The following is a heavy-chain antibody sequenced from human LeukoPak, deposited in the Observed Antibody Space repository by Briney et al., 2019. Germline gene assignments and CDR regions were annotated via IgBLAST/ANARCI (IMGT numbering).Heavy chain of an antibody. V-gene: IGHV1-69*13. J-gene: IGHJ5*02. CDR2: IIPIIGTA. Sequence: ASVKVSCKASGGTFSSYAISWVRQAPGQGLEWMGGIIPIIGTANYAQKFQGRVMITADESTSTAYMELSSLRSEDTAVYYCARVKSYMGWFDPWGQGTLVTVSS. CDR1: GGTFSSYA. D-gene: IGHD1-1*01. CDR3: ARVKSYMGWFDP.